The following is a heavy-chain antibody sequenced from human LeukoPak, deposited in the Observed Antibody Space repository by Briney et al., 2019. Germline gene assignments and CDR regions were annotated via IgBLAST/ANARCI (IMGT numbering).Heavy chain of an antibody. CDR1: GFTFDDYG. CDR3: ATTRSSYYYYYMDV. D-gene: IGHD6-13*01. J-gene: IGHJ6*03. CDR2: INWNGGST. Sequence: GGSLRLSCAASGFTFDDYGMSWVRQAPGKGLEWVSGINWNGGSTGYADSVKGRFTISRDNAKNSLYLQMNSLRAEDTALYYCATTRSSYYYYYMDVWGEGTTVTVSS. V-gene: IGHV3-20*04.